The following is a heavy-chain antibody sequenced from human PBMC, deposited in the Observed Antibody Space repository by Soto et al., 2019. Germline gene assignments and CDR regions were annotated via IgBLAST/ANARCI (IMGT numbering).Heavy chain of an antibody. J-gene: IGHJ4*02. CDR2: VIGDGRTT. Sequence: EVQVVESGGGLAQPGGSLRLSCAASGFTFSNHWMHWVRQTPGRGLEWVSRVIGDGRTTNYADSVKGRFTIARDNAKRMLYLQMSSLRAEDTAVYYCARSPYISSWSFDYWGQGALVTVSS. CDR1: GFTFSNHW. CDR3: ARSPYISSWSFDY. V-gene: IGHV3-74*01. D-gene: IGHD6-13*01.